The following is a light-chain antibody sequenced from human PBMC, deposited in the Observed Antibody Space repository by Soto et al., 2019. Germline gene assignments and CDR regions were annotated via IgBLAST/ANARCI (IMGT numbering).Light chain of an antibody. CDR3: MLGTHWPLT. J-gene: IGKJ4*01. V-gene: IGKV2-30*01. CDR1: QSLVYTDGNTY. CDR2: RVS. Sequence: DVVMTQSPLSLPVTLGQPASISCRSSQSLVYTDGNTYLSWFQQRPGQSPRRLIYRVSNRDSGVPDRFSGSGSGTDFTLKISRVEAEDVGVYYCMLGTHWPLTFGGGTKVDIK.